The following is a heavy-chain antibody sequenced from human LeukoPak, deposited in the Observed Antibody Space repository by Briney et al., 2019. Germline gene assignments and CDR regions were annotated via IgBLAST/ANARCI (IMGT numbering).Heavy chain of an antibody. CDR3: ARDRTCSSTSCYTGGLYYMDV. CDR1: GFTFSSYG. V-gene: IGHV3-30*02. Sequence: GGSLRLSCAASGFTFSSYGMHWVRQAPGKGLEWVAFIRYDGSNKYYADSVKGRFTISRDNAKNSLYLQMNSLRAEDTAVYYCARDRTCSSTSCYTGGLYYMDVWGKGTTVTVSS. J-gene: IGHJ6*03. CDR2: IRYDGSNK. D-gene: IGHD2-2*02.